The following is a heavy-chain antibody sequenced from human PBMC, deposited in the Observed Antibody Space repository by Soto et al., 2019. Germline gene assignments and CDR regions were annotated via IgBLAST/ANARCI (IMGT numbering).Heavy chain of an antibody. J-gene: IGHJ5*02. CDR3: EKDFVTSPLP. Sequence: QVHLVESGGGVVQPGRSLRLSCAAAGIPFSSFGMHWVRQAPGKGLDWVAGISHTGSNQYYSYSVKGRLTISKDNSKNTLYPQMDRLRPEDTAVYYCEKDFVTSPLPWDQGTLVSVSS. CDR2: ISHTGSNQ. D-gene: IGHD2-21*01. CDR1: GIPFSSFG. V-gene: IGHV3-30*18.